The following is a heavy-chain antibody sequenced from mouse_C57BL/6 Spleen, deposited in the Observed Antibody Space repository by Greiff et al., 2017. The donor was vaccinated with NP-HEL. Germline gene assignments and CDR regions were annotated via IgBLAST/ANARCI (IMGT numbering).Heavy chain of an antibody. Sequence: QVQLQQPGAELVKPGASVKMSCKASGYTFTSYWITWVKQRPGQGLEWIGDIYPGSGSTNYNEKFKSKATLTVDTSSSTAYMQLSSLTSEDSAVYYCARVGDDGSWFAYWGQGTLVTVSA. CDR2: IYPGSGST. J-gene: IGHJ3*01. CDR3: ARVGDDGSWFAY. CDR1: GYTFTSYW. V-gene: IGHV1-55*01. D-gene: IGHD2-3*01.